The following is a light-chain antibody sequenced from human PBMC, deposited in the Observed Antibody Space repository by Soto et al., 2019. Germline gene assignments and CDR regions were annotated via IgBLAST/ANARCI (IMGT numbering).Light chain of an antibody. CDR2: GNR. J-gene: IGLJ3*02. V-gene: IGLV1-40*01. CDR1: SSNLGAGYD. CDR3: ASWDDSLDGWL. Sequence: QSVLTQPPSVSGAPGQRVTLSCTGNSSNLGAGYDVHWYQQLPGAAPKLVIFGNRNRPSGVPERFSGSKSGTSASLAISGLQSEDEADYYCASWDDSLDGWLFGGGTKLTVL.